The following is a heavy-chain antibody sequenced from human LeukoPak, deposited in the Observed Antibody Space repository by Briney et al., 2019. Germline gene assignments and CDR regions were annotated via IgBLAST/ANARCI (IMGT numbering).Heavy chain of an antibody. Sequence: SDTLSLTCTVSGGSISSYYRSWIRQPPGKGLEWIGYLYYSGSTNYNPYLKSRVTISVDTSKNQFSLKLSSVTAADTAVYYCASSCSGGSCYSIAYGAFDIWGQGTMVTVSS. CDR3: ASSCSGGSCYSIAYGAFDI. J-gene: IGHJ3*02. CDR1: GGSISSYY. D-gene: IGHD2-15*01. V-gene: IGHV4-59*07. CDR2: LYYSGST.